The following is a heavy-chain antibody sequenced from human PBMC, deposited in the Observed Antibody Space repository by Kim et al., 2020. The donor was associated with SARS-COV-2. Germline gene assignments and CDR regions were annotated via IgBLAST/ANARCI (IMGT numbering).Heavy chain of an antibody. J-gene: IGHJ4*02. CDR3: ATGWYVFDY. V-gene: IGHV4-39*01. D-gene: IGHD6-19*01. Sequence: SETLSLTCTVSGGSISSSSYYWGWIRQPPGKGLEWIGSIYYSGSTYYNPSLKSRVTISVDTSKNQFSLKLSSVTAADTAVYYCATGWYVFDYWGQGTLVTVSS. CDR2: IYYSGST. CDR1: GGSISSSSYY.